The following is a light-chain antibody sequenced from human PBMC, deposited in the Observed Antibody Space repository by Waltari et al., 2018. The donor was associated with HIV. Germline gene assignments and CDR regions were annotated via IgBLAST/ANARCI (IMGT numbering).Light chain of an antibody. V-gene: IGLV2-23*02. J-gene: IGLJ2*01. CDR2: DVT. CDR1: RRDVGGYKY. Sequence: QSALTQTASVSGSPGPSITISCTGTRRDVGGYKYVSWYQHPPGKAPKLLIYDVTKRPSGVSNRLSGSKSGNTASLTISGLQAEDEAAYYCCSYAGSSTVIFGGGTKLTVL. CDR3: CSYAGSSTVI.